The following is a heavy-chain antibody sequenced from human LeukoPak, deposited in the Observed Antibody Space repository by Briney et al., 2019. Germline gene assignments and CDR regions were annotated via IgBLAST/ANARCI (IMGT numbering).Heavy chain of an antibody. CDR3: ARGGVAYYGSGSYYKRKYYFDY. D-gene: IGHD3-10*01. CDR2: INHTRTT. V-gene: IGHV4-34*01. J-gene: IGHJ4*02. Sequence: SETLSLTCAVSGGSFSGYYWSWIRQAPGKGLEWIGEINHTRTTNYNASFKSRVTISVDTSKKQFSMKLSSVHAADTAVYYCARGGVAYYGSGSYYKRKYYFDYWGQGTLVTVSS. CDR1: GGSFSGYY.